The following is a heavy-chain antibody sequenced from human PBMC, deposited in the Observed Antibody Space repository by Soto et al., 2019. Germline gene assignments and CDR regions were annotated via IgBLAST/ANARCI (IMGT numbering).Heavy chain of an antibody. J-gene: IGHJ1*01. CDR2: IYYAGTT. D-gene: IGHD2-2*01. CDR1: GGSISSGGYY. Sequence: SETLSLTCTVSGGSISSGGYYWSWIRQRPGKGLEWIGYIYYAGTTTYNPSLQSRVSISLDTSKNEVSLKLTSVTAADTAVYFCARLGAFYQAMDSWGQGTLVTVSS. CDR3: ARLGAFYQAMDS. V-gene: IGHV4-61*08.